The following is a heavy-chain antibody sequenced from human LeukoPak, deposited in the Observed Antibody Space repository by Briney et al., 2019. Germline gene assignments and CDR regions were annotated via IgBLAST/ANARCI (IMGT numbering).Heavy chain of an antibody. D-gene: IGHD3-16*01. V-gene: IGHV3-23*01. CDR3: AKDPYGARYFDY. J-gene: IGHJ4*02. Sequence: GGSLRLSCAASGFAFNKYAMSWVRQAPGKGLEWVSSLSGSGGDTYYAESVKGRFTVSRDNSKNTVYLEMNSLRAEDTAVYYCAKDPYGARYFDYWGQGTLVTVSS. CDR2: LSGSGGDT. CDR1: GFAFNKYA.